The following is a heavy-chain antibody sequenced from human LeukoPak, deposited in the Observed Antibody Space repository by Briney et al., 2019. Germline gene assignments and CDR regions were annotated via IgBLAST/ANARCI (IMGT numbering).Heavy chain of an antibody. D-gene: IGHD6-13*01. CDR1: GYTSTSYA. Sequence: ASVKVSCKASGYTSTSYAMHWVRQAPGQGLEWMGWINAGNGNTKYSQKFQGRVTITRDTSASTAYMELSSLRSEDTAVYYCARDGIAAAGLFQHWGQGTLVTVSS. J-gene: IGHJ1*01. CDR2: INAGNGNT. CDR3: ARDGIAAAGLFQH. V-gene: IGHV1-3*01.